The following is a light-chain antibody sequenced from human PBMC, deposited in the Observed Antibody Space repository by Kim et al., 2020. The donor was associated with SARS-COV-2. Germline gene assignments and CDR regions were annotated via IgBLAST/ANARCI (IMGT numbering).Light chain of an antibody. CDR2: EDD. CDR3: QSYNRTNVV. V-gene: IGLV6-57*03. CDR1: SGSIDDNY. J-gene: IGLJ2*01. Sequence: GQTVTISCTRSSGSIDDNYVQWYQQRPGGVPTIVIYEDDQRPSGVSDRFSGSIDNSSNSASLTISGLKTEDEADYYCQSYNRTNVVFGGGTQLTVL.